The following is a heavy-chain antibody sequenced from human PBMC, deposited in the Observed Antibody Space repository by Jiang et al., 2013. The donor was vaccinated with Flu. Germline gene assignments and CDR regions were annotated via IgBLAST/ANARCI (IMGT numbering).Heavy chain of an antibody. V-gene: IGHV4-59*08. D-gene: IGHD3-10*01. CDR1: GGSTRSYY. Sequence: GPGLVKPSETLSLTCTVSGGSTRSYYWSWLRQSPGKGLEWIAYIYTRGNTNYNPSLKSRVTISVDTSKNQISLKLVSVTAADTALYYCARHGLGSIPDGRHSFNIWGHGTMVTVSS. J-gene: IGHJ3*02. CDR2: IYTRGNT. CDR3: ARHGLGSIPDGRHSFNI.